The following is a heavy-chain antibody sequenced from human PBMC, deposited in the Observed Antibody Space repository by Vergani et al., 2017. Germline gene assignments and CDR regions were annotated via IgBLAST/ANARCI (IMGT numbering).Heavy chain of an antibody. J-gene: IGHJ3*02. Sequence: EVQLVESGGGLVQPGRSLRLSCAASGFTFDDYAMHWVRQAPGKGLEWVSGISWNSGSIGYADSVKGRFTISRDNAKNSLYLQMNSLKTEDTAVYYCSAGSSTAYYAFDIWGQGTMVTVSS. V-gene: IGHV3-9*01. D-gene: IGHD2-2*01. CDR1: GFTFDDYA. CDR2: ISWNSGSI. CDR3: SAGSSTAYYAFDI.